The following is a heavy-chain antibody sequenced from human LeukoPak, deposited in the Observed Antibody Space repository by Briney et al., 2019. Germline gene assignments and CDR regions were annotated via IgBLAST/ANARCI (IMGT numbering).Heavy chain of an antibody. CDR1: GGSISRYY. CDR3: ARALSGSSSRIDY. CDR2: IYSSGST. D-gene: IGHD6-6*01. Sequence: SETLSLTCIVSGGSISRYYWSWIRQPAGKGLEWIGRIYSSGSTNYNPSLKSRVTISVDTSKNQFSLNLNSVTAADTAVYYCARALSGSSSRIDYWGQGTLVTVSS. J-gene: IGHJ4*02. V-gene: IGHV4-4*07.